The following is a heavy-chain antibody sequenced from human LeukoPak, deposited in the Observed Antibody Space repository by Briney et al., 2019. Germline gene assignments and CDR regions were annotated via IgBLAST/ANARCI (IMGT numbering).Heavy chain of an antibody. Sequence: PGGSLRLSCAASGFTFSSYSMNWVRQAPGKGLEWVSSISSSSSYIYYADSVKGRFTISRDNAKNSLYLQMNSLGAEDTAVYYCARDKVATNAFDIWGQGTMVTVSS. D-gene: IGHD2-15*01. CDR2: ISSSSSYI. CDR3: ARDKVATNAFDI. V-gene: IGHV3-21*01. CDR1: GFTFSSYS. J-gene: IGHJ3*02.